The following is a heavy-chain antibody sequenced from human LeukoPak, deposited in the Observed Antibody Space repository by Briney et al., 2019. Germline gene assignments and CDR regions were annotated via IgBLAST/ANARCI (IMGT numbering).Heavy chain of an antibody. CDR3: ARVSSSWYYFDY. J-gene: IGHJ4*02. D-gene: IGHD6-13*01. Sequence: GGSLRLSCAASGFTFSDYYMSWIRQAPGKGLEWVSYISSSGSTIYYADSVKGRFTIPRDNAKNSLYLQMNSLRAEDTAVYYCARVSSSWYYFDYWGQGTLVTVSS. CDR2: ISSSGSTI. CDR1: GFTFSDYY. V-gene: IGHV3-11*04.